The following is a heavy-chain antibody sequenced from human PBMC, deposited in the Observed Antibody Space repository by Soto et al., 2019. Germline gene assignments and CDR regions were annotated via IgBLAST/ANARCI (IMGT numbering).Heavy chain of an antibody. CDR3: ARKGHCSGGSCYQYYYYGMDV. CDR1: GFTFSSYA. V-gene: IGHV3-33*08. Sequence: GGSLRLSCAASGFTFSSYAMHWVRQAPGKGLEWVADIWYDGSNKYYADSVKGRFTISRDNSKNTLYLQMNSLRAEDTAVYYCARKGHCSGGSCYQYYYYGMDVWGQGT. D-gene: IGHD2-15*01. CDR2: IWYDGSNK. J-gene: IGHJ6*02.